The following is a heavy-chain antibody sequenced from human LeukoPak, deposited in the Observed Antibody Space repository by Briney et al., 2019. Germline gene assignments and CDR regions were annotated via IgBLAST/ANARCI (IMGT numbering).Heavy chain of an antibody. CDR2: IYHSGST. Sequence: SETLSLTCTVSGYSISSGYYWGWIRQPPGKGLEWIGNIYHSGSTSYNPSLQIRLTISVDTSKNQFSLRLNSVTAADTALYYCARVQSGSYSDYWGQGTLVTVSS. D-gene: IGHD1-26*01. CDR3: ARVQSGSYSDY. J-gene: IGHJ4*02. CDR1: GYSISSGYY. V-gene: IGHV4-38-2*02.